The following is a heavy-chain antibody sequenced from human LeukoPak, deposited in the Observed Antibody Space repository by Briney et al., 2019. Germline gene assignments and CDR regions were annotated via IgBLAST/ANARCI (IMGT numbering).Heavy chain of an antibody. J-gene: IGHJ4*02. CDR1: GFTFSSYW. CDR2: IKQHGSEK. D-gene: IGHD6-19*01. CDR3: ARDTSSAWYGLIDY. V-gene: IGHV3-7*01. Sequence: PGGSLRLSCAASGFTFSSYWMTWLRQAPGKGLEWVANIKQHGSEKYYVDSVKGRFTISRDNAKNSLYLQMNSLRAEDTAVYYCARDTSSAWYGLIDYWGQGSLVTVSS.